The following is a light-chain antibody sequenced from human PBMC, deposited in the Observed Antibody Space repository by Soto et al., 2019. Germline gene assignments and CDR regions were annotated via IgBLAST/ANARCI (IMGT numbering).Light chain of an antibody. Sequence: EIVLAQSPATLSVSPVERVTLSFRATQTIGNKLAWYLQRPGQAPRLLMYGASTRATDIPARFSGSGSGTEFTLTITGLQSEDFAVYYCQQRSNWQTFGQGTKVDIK. J-gene: IGKJ1*01. CDR2: GAS. CDR3: QQRSNWQT. CDR1: QTIGNK. V-gene: IGKV3-15*01.